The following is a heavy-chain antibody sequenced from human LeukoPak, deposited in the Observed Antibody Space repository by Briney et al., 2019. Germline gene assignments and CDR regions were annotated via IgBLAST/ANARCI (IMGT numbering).Heavy chain of an antibody. CDR2: IHPGRGDT. J-gene: IGHJ4*02. Sequence: ASVKVSCKALGYTFTDHYFHWLRQAPGQGIEWMGWIHPGRGDTNIAQKFQGRVSLTRDMSISTAYMEVSRLTSDDTAVYYCARATIADSSTYYIDYWGLGTLVTVSS. CDR3: ARATIADSSTYYIDY. D-gene: IGHD3-22*01. CDR1: GYTFTDHY. V-gene: IGHV1-2*02.